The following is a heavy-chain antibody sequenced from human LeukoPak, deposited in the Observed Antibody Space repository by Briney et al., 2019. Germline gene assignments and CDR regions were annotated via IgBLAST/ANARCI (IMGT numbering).Heavy chain of an antibody. J-gene: IGHJ4*02. CDR3: ARGGATIFGVVIILFDY. Sequence: ASVTVSCKASGYTFTGYYMHWVRQAPGQGLEWMGWINPNSGGTNSAQKFQGRVTMTRDTSISTAYMELSRLTSDDTAVYYCARGGATIFGVVIILFDYWGQGTLVTVSS. V-gene: IGHV1-2*02. CDR2: INPNSGGT. CDR1: GYTFTGYY. D-gene: IGHD3-3*01.